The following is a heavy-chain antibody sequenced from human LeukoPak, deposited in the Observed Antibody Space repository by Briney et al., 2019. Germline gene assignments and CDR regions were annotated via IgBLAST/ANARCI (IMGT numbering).Heavy chain of an antibody. CDR2: IYYSGNT. V-gene: IGHV4-39*01. D-gene: IGHD5-18*01. Sequence: SETLSLTCTVSGGSISGSDYYWAWIRQPPGKGLVWIGNIYYSGNTYYNPSLQSRVTVSVDTSKNQFSLKLSSVTAADTAVYYCARLAYTYGLADYWGQGILVTVSS. CDR1: GGSISGSDYY. J-gene: IGHJ4*02. CDR3: ARLAYTYGLADY.